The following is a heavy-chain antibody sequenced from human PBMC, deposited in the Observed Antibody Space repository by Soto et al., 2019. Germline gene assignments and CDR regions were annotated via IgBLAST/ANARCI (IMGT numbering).Heavy chain of an antibody. CDR3: VRVGWGYSYGNGMDG. Sequence: GGSLRLSCLASGFGFSGYSMRWVRQAPGKGLDWVAVIKHDGSEIYYADSVKGRFTISKDDSKNTLHLQMNALRVDDTALYYCVRVGWGYSYGNGMDGWGQGTTVTVSS. CDR1: GFGFSGYS. CDR2: IKHDGSEI. V-gene: IGHV3-30-3*01. D-gene: IGHD5-18*01. J-gene: IGHJ6*02.